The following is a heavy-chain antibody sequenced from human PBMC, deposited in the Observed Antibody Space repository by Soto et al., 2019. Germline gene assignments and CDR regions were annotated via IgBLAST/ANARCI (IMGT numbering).Heavy chain of an antibody. CDR1: GGSFSGYY. CDR3: ARGKVVVVPAAMRRRNWFDP. Sequence: PSETLSLTCAVYGGSFSGYYWSWIRQPPGKGLEWIGEINHSGSTNYNPSLKSRVTISVDTSKNQFSLKLSSVTAADTAVYYCARGKVVVVPAAMRRRNWFDPWGQGTLVTVSS. J-gene: IGHJ5*02. D-gene: IGHD2-2*01. V-gene: IGHV4-34*01. CDR2: INHSGST.